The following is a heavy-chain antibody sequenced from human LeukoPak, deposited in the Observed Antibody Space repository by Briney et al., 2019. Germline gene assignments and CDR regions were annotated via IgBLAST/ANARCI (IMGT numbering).Heavy chain of an antibody. D-gene: IGHD6-19*01. CDR3: ARRRAVAGVYYFDY. CDR2: IYPGDSAT. Sequence: GESLKNFCKGSGYSITSYWIAWVRQMPGKGLEWMGIIYPGDSATRYSPSFQGQVTISADKSISTAYLQWSSLKASDTAMYYCARRRAVAGVYYFDYWGQGPLVTVSS. CDR1: GYSITSYW. J-gene: IGHJ4*02. V-gene: IGHV5-51*01.